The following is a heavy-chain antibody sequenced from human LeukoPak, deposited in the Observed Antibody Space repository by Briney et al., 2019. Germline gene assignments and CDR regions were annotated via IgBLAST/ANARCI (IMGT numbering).Heavy chain of an antibody. Sequence: GGSLRLSCAASGFTFNNYWIHWVRQVPGKDLVWVSRIDGDASRTNYADSVKGRFTISRDNVKNMVYLQMSSLTVEDTAVYYCARYCNGDTCDGALDLWGQGTLVTVSS. CDR1: GFTFNNYW. CDR2: IDGDASRT. CDR3: ARYCNGDTCDGALDL. D-gene: IGHD2-15*01. V-gene: IGHV3-74*01. J-gene: IGHJ3*01.